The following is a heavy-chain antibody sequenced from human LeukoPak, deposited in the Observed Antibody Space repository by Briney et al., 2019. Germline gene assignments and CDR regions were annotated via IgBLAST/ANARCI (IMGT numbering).Heavy chain of an antibody. CDR1: GYTFTGYY. V-gene: IGHV1-2*02. Sequence: ASVKASCKASGYTFTGYYMHWVRQAPGQGLEWMGWINPNSGGTNYAQKFQGRVTMTTDTSTSTAYMELRSLRSDDTAMYYCARRGGKNYGDYLLYYYYMDVWGKGTTVTVSS. J-gene: IGHJ6*03. CDR2: INPNSGGT. CDR3: ARRGGKNYGDYLLYYYYMDV. D-gene: IGHD4-17*01.